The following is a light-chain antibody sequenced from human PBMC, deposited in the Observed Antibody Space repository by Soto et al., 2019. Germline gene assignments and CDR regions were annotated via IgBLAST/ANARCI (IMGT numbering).Light chain of an antibody. V-gene: IGLV2-23*01. CDR2: EGS. CDR3: CSFAYSSTFYV. Sequence: SVLTQPAPLSGSPGQSITLSLTGTSSEVGSSNLVSWYQQHPGKAPKLIIYEGSRRPSGVSGRFSGSKSGNTASLTISGLQAEDEADYYCCSFAYSSTFYVFGTGTKVTVL. CDR1: SSEVGSSNL. J-gene: IGLJ1*01.